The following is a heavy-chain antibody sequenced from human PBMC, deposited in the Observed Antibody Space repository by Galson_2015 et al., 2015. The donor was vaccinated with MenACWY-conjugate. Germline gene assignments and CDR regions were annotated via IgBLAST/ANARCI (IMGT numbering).Heavy chain of an antibody. J-gene: IGHJ3*01. CDR2: IKHDGSGT. CDR1: GFTFNTHW. CDR3: TRAKEQWLSKTFEV. Sequence: SLRLSCAASGFTFNTHWMGWVRQAPGAGLQWGANIKHDGSGTYYVDSVKGRFTISRDNARNSLYLHMNNLRAEDTAGYYCTRAKEQWLSKTFEVWGQGTMVTVSS. V-gene: IGHV3-7*01. D-gene: IGHD6-19*01.